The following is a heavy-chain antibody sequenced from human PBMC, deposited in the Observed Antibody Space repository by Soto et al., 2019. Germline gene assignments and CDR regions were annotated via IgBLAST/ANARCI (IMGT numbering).Heavy chain of an antibody. J-gene: IGHJ4*02. CDR2: ISAYNGNT. CDR3: ARDPTGYCSGTSCYPLDY. D-gene: IGHD2-2*01. Sequence: ASVKVSCKASGYTFTSYGISWVRQAPGQGLEWMGWISAYNGNTNYAQKLQGRVTMTTDTSTSTAYMELRSLRSDDTAVYYCARDPTGYCSGTSCYPLDYWGQGTLVTVSS. CDR1: GYTFTSYG. V-gene: IGHV1-18*01.